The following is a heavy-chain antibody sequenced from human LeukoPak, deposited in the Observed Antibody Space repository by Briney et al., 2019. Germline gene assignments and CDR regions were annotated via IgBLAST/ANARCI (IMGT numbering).Heavy chain of an antibody. V-gene: IGHV1-2*02. D-gene: IGHD5-18*01. CDR3: ARESHHSYGTTYYYMDV. CDR2: INPNSGGT. J-gene: IGHJ6*03. CDR1: GYTFTGYY. Sequence: ASVKVSCKASGYTFTGYYMHWVRQAPGQGLEWMGWINPNSGGTNYAQKFQGRVTITRDTSISTAYMELSRLRSDDTAVYYCARESHHSYGTTYYYMDVWGKGTTVTVSS.